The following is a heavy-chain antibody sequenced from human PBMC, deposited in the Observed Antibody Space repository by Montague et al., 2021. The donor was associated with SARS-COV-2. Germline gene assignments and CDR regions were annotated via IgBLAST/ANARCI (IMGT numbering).Heavy chain of an antibody. V-gene: IGHV4-59*13. D-gene: IGHD2-15*01. CDR1: GGSISSYY. Sequence: SETLSLTCTVSGGSISSYYWSWIRQPPGKGLEWIGYIYYSGSTNYNPSLKSRVTISVDTSRNQFSLKLSSVTAADTAVYYCARVAGVVAAASLNYYGMDVWGQGTTVTVSS. CDR3: ARVAGVVAAASLNYYGMDV. J-gene: IGHJ6*02. CDR2: IYYSGST.